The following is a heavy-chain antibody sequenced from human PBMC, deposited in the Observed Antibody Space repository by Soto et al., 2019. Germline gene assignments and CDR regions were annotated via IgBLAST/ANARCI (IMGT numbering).Heavy chain of an antibody. Sequence: GGSLRLSCAASGFTFSSYSMNWVRQAPGKGLEWVSSISSSSSYIYYADSVKGRFTISRDNAKNLLYLQMNSLRAEDTAVYYCARGIRYYDILTGYYIESSVVDYWGQGTLVTVSS. CDR1: GFTFSSYS. D-gene: IGHD3-9*01. CDR3: ARGIRYYDILTGYYIESSVVDY. V-gene: IGHV3-21*01. CDR2: ISSSSSYI. J-gene: IGHJ4*02.